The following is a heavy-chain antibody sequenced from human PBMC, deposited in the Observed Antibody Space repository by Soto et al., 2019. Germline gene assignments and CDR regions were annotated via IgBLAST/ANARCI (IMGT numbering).Heavy chain of an antibody. CDR3: ARTIHYYDSSGYYYDYFDY. D-gene: IGHD3-22*01. J-gene: IGHJ4*02. Sequence: GGSLRLSCAASGFTFSSYGMHWVRQAPGKGLEWVAVISYDGSNKYYADSVKGRFTISRDNSKNTLYLQMNSLRAEDTAVYYCARTIHYYDSSGYYYDYFDYWGQGTLVTVSS. V-gene: IGHV3-30*03. CDR1: GFTFSSYG. CDR2: ISYDGSNK.